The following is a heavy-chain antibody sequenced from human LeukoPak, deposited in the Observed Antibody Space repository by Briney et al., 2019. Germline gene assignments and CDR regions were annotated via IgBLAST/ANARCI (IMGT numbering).Heavy chain of an antibody. J-gene: IGHJ3*02. Sequence: GGSLRLSCAASGFSFSSYAMSWVRQAPGKGLEWVSVITGSGGNTYYADSVGGRFTISRDNSKNTLYLQMNSLRAEDTAVYYCAKERNGYNWDDAFDIWGQGTMVTVSS. CDR3: AKERNGYNWDDAFDI. V-gene: IGHV3-23*01. CDR1: GFSFSSYA. D-gene: IGHD5-24*01. CDR2: ITGSGGNT.